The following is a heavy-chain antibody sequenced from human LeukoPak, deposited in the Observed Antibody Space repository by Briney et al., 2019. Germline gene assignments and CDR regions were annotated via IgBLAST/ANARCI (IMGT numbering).Heavy chain of an antibody. J-gene: IGHJ4*02. V-gene: IGHV4-38-2*02. CDR2: VYHGGRS. Sequence: PSETLSLTCTVSGYCISSGFYWGWIRQPPGKGLEWIGNVYHGGRSYYNPSLKSRITISVDTSRNQFSLNLYSVTAADTAVYYCARRVGSSDCFDYWGQGTLVTVSS. CDR3: ARRVGSSDCFDY. D-gene: IGHD6-6*01. CDR1: GYCISSGFY.